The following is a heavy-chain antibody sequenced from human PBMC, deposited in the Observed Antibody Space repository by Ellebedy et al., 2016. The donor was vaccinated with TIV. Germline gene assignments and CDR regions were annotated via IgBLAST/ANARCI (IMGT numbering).Heavy chain of an antibody. J-gene: IGHJ4*02. Sequence: PGGSLRLSCAASGFSFSNYWMSWVRQAPGKGLEWVANIKQDGSEKYYVDSVKGRFTISRDNAKNSLYLQMNSLRAEDTAVYYCVRDGEVVAESWYFDSWGQGTLVTVSS. CDR1: GFSFSNYW. CDR3: VRDGEVVAESWYFDS. CDR2: IKQDGSEK. V-gene: IGHV3-7*01. D-gene: IGHD3-22*01.